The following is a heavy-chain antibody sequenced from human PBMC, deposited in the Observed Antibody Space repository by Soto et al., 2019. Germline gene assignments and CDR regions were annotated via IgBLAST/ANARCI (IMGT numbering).Heavy chain of an antibody. CDR3: TGDCSSTSCHPLY. J-gene: IGHJ4*02. CDR1: GFTFSSYS. D-gene: IGHD2-2*01. CDR2: ISSSSSSI. Sequence: EVPLVESGGGLVQPGGSLRLSCAASGFTFSSYSMNWVRQAPGKGLEWVSYISSSSSSIYYADSVKGRFTISRDNAKKSLYLQMNSLRAEDTAVYYCTGDCSSTSCHPLYWGQGTLVTVSS. V-gene: IGHV3-48*01.